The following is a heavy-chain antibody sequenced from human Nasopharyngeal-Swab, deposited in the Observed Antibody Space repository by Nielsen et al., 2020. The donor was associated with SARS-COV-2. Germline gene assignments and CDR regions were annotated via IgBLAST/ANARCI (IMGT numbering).Heavy chain of an antibody. Sequence: WIRQPPGKGLEWVGRIKSKTYGGTTDYAAPVNGRFTISRDDSKNTLYLQMNSLKTEDTAVYYCTTGRYSSGWRGKTYYFDYWGQGTLVTVSS. D-gene: IGHD6-19*01. V-gene: IGHV3-15*01. J-gene: IGHJ4*02. CDR2: IKSKTYGGTT. CDR3: TTGRYSSGWRGKTYYFDY.